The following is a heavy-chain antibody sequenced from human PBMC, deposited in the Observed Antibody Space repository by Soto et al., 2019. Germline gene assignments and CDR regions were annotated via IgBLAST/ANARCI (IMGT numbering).Heavy chain of an antibody. J-gene: IGHJ6*02. Sequence: QVQLVQSGAEVKKPGSSVKVSCKASGGTFSSYAISWVRQAPGQGLEWMGGIIPIFGTANYAQKFQGRVTITADESTSTAYMELSSLRSEDTAVYYCARVVDLGRYYYYYGMDVWGQGTTVTVSS. CDR1: GGTFSSYA. V-gene: IGHV1-69*12. CDR2: IIPIFGTA. CDR3: ARVVDLGRYYYYYGMDV.